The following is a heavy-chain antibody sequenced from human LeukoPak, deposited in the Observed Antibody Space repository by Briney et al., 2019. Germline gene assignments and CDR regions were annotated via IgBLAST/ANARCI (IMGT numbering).Heavy chain of an antibody. CDR1: GFIFSNNA. V-gene: IGHV4-59*01. Sequence: GSLRLSCAASGFIFSNNAMNWVRQPPGKGLEWIGYIYYSGSTKYNTSLKSRVTISVDTSKNQFSLKVSSVTAADTAVYYCARGGDSRYCSGGNCYVALDIWGQGTMVTVSS. CDR3: ARGGDSRYCSGGNCYVALDI. J-gene: IGHJ3*02. CDR2: IYYSGST. D-gene: IGHD2-15*01.